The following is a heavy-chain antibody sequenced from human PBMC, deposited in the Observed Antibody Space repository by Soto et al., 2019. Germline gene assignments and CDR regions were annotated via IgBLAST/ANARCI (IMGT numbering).Heavy chain of an antibody. Sequence: EVQLLESGGGLVQPGGSLRLSCAASGFTFSSYAMSWVRQAPGKGLEWVSAISGSGGSTYYADSVKGRFTISRDNSKNTLYLQMNSLRAEDTAVYYCAKDGRGAIVVVPGLNWFDPWGQGTLVTVSS. CDR2: ISGSGGST. D-gene: IGHD2-2*01. CDR3: AKDGRGAIVVVPGLNWFDP. J-gene: IGHJ5*02. V-gene: IGHV3-23*01. CDR1: GFTFSSYA.